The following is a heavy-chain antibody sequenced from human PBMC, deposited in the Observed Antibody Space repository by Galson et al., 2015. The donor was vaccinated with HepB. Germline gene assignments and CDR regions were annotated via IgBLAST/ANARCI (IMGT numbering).Heavy chain of an antibody. V-gene: IGHV3-48*01. CDR3: ARGAIAAAHVYYYYMDV. CDR1: GFTVSSYS. CDR2: ISRSGDSI. D-gene: IGHD6-13*01. J-gene: IGHJ6*03. Sequence: SLRLSCAASGFTVSSYSMNWIRQAPGKGLEWVSYISRSGDSIYYADSVKGRFTISRDNAKNSLYLQMNSLRAEDTAVYYCARGAIAAAHVYYYYMDVWGKGTTVTVSS.